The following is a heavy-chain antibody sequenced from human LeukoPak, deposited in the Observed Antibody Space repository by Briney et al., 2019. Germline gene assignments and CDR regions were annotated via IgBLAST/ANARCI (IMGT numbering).Heavy chain of an antibody. CDR2: IYSGSST. D-gene: IGHD6-13*01. CDR3: ARGRHIYSSSWYPGY. Sequence: LGGSLRLSCAASGFTVGTNYMSWVRQAPGKGLEWVSLIYSGSSTYYANSVKGRFTISRDNSKNTVYLQMNSLRAEDTAVYYCARGRHIYSSSWYPGYWGQGTLVTVSS. V-gene: IGHV3-53*05. J-gene: IGHJ4*02. CDR1: GFTVGTNY.